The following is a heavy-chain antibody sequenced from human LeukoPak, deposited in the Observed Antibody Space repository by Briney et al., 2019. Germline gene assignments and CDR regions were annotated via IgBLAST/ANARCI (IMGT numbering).Heavy chain of an antibody. D-gene: IGHD3-10*01. CDR2: IYSCDSDI. Sequence: GESLKISCKGSGYSFSSYWIGWVRQMPGKGLEWMGIIYSCDSDIRYSPSFQGQVTISADKSISTAYLQWSSLKASDTAMYYCARQYGSGSFDYWGQGTLVTVSA. CDR1: GYSFSSYW. J-gene: IGHJ4*02. V-gene: IGHV5-51*01. CDR3: ARQYGSGSFDY.